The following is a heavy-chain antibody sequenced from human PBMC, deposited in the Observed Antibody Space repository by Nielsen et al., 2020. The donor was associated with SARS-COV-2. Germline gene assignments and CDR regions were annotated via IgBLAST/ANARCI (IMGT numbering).Heavy chain of an antibody. V-gene: IGHV2-70*11. CDR1: GFSLSTSGMC. J-gene: IGHJ4*02. D-gene: IGHD3-10*01. CDR2: IDWDDDK. CDR3: ARIYYGSGGGSFDY. Sequence: SGPTLVKPTPTLTLTCTFSGFSLSTSGMCVSWIRQPPGKALEWLARIDWDDDKYYSTSLKTRLTISKDTSKNQVVLTITNMDPVDTATYYCARIYYGSGGGSFDYWGQGTLVTVSS.